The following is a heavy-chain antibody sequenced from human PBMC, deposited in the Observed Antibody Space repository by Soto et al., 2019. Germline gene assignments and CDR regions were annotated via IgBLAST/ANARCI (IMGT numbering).Heavy chain of an antibody. D-gene: IGHD6-13*01. Sequence: PSETLSLTCAVYGGSVNGYYWSWIRQLPGRGLEWIGYIYFSGTTYYNPSLRSRLSISVDTSKNQFSLKLNSVTAADTAVYYCTRVSSSSWYRGPFDYWGQGTLVTVSS. V-gene: IGHV4-31*11. CDR2: IYFSGTT. CDR3: TRVSSSSWYRGPFDY. CDR1: GGSVNGYY. J-gene: IGHJ4*02.